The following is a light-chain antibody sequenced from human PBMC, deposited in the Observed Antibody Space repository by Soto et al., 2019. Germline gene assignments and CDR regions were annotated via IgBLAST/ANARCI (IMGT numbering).Light chain of an antibody. J-gene: IGKJ3*01. CDR1: QDISNH. CDR3: QQDDNLPFT. Sequence: DIQMTQSPSSLSAFVGDRVTITCQASQDISNHLNWYQLRPGKAPKLLIYDASSLETGVPSRFTGSGSGTDFTFTIRWLQPEDVATYYCQQDDNLPFTFGPGTKVDLK. V-gene: IGKV1-33*01. CDR2: DAS.